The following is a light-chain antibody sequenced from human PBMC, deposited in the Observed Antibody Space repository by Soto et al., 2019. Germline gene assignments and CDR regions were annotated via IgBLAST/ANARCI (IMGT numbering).Light chain of an antibody. V-gene: IGKV1-6*01. J-gene: IGKJ1*01. Sequence: AIQITQSPSSLSASVGDRVTITCRASQGITNDLGWFQQKPGKAPKLLIYAASSLQSGVPSRFSGSGSGTDFTLTISSLQSEDFAVYYCQQYNNWWTFGQGTKVDIK. CDR3: QQYNNWWT. CDR1: QGITND. CDR2: AAS.